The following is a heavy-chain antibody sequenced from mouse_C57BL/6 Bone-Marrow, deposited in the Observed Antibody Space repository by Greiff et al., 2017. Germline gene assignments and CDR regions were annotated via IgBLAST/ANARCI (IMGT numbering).Heavy chain of an antibody. Sequence: VHLVASGAELMKPGASVKLSCKATGSTFTGYWLEWVKQRPGHGLEWIGELLSGSGSHSYNEKVQGKATFTADTSSNSAYMQLSSLTTEYSAIYYSASGFLRRKFAYWGQGTLVTGAA. CDR2: LLSGSGSH. J-gene: IGHJ3*01. V-gene: IGHV1-9*01. CDR1: GSTFTGYW. CDR3: ASGFLRRKFAY. D-gene: IGHD2-12*01.